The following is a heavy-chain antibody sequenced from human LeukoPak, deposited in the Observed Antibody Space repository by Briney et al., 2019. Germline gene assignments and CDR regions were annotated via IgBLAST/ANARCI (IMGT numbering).Heavy chain of an antibody. J-gene: IGHJ5*02. D-gene: IGHD6-19*01. CDR3: ARGAPIRVAVAATFDP. Sequence: ASVKVSCKASGYTFTDYYMHWVRQAPGQRLEWMGWINAANGNTQYSQKFQGRVTITRDTSASTAYMELSSLRSEDTAVYYCARGAPIRVAVAATFDPWGQGTLVTVPS. CDR1: GYTFTDYY. CDR2: INAANGNT. V-gene: IGHV1-3*01.